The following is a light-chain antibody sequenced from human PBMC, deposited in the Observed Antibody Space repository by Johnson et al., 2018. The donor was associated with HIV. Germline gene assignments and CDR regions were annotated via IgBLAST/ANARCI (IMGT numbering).Light chain of an antibody. J-gene: IGLJ1*01. CDR2: DNN. V-gene: IGLV1-51*01. CDR1: SSNIGNNY. CDR3: GTWDSSLSVNV. Sequence: QSVLTQPPSVSAAPGQKVPISCSGSSSNIGNNYVSWYQQLPGGAPKLLIYDNNKRPSGIPDRFSGSKSGTSATLGITGLQTGDEADYYCGTWDSSLSVNVFGPGTKVTV.